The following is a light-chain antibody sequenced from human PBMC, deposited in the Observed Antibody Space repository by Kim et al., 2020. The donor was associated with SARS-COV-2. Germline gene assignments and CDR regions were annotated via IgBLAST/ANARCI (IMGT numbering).Light chain of an antibody. Sequence: VGDKVTITCRTSPGIGSNYLYWSAQRPGKASTPLLYSTSSLESGLPSRFSGSVSGTDFSLPISSLQFEDFATYHCQQSYNTPYSLRQGTNLEIK. CDR2: STS. J-gene: IGKJ2*01. V-gene: IGKV1-39*01. CDR1: PGIGSNY. CDR3: QQSYNTPYS.